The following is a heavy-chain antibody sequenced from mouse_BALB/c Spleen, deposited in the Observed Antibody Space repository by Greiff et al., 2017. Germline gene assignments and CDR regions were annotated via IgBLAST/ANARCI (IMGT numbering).Heavy chain of an antibody. CDR2: ISSGSSTI. Sequence: EVKLVESGGGLVQPGGSRKLSCAASGFTFSSFGMHWVRQAPEKGLEWVAYISSGSSTIYYADTLKGRFTISRDNPTNTLFLQMTSLRSEDTAMYYCTRPYGNYVFAYWGQGTLVTVSA. CDR1: GFTFSSFG. J-gene: IGHJ3*01. V-gene: IGHV5-17*02. CDR3: TRPYGNYVFAY. D-gene: IGHD2-1*01.